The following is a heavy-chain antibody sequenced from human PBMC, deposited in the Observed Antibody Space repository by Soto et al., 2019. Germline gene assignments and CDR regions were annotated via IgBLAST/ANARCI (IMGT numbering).Heavy chain of an antibody. CDR2: IRNKANSHAT. Sequence: GSLRLSCAASGFTFSDSAMHWVRQASGKGLEWVGRIRNKANSHATAYAASVKGRFTISREDSKNMVYLQMNSLEPEDTAVYYCTRNLGLKFWGQGTLVTVSS. J-gene: IGHJ4*02. V-gene: IGHV3-73*01. CDR3: TRNLGLKF. CDR1: GFTFSDSA.